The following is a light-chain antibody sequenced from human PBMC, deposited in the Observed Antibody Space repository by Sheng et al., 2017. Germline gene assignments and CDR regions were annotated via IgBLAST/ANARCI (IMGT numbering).Light chain of an antibody. J-gene: IGKJ1*01. Sequence: DFVMTQSPDSLAVSLGERATINCKSSQSVFYSPNNRNYLAWYQQKPGHPPRLLIYWASTRESGVPDRFSGSGSGTDFSLTISSLQAEDVAVYYCQQYYSTLWTFGQGTKVEIK. V-gene: IGKV4-1*01. CDR2: WAS. CDR3: QQYYSTLWT. CDR1: QSVFYSPNNRNY.